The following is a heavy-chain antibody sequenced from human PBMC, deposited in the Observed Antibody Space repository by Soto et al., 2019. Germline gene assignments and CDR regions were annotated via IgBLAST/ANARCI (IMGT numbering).Heavy chain of an antibody. V-gene: IGHV3-74*01. CDR2: IDNDGRST. CDR3: ARAVAVTGLTGY. CDR1: GFTFSNYW. D-gene: IGHD6-19*01. J-gene: IGHJ4*02. Sequence: EVQLVESGGGLVQPRGSLRLSCAASGFTFSNYWMHWVRQAPGEGLVWVSRIDNDGRSTDYADSVKGRFTISRDNAKNTVSLQMNSLRAEDTAVYYCARAVAVTGLTGYWGQGTLVTVSS.